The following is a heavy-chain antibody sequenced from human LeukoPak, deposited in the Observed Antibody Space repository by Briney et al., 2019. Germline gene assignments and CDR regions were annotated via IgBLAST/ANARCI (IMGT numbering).Heavy chain of an antibody. CDR3: AKDMVRVNWFDP. CDR2: IRYDGSNK. CDR1: GFTFSSYG. J-gene: IGHJ5*02. V-gene: IGHV3-30*02. Sequence: GGSLRLSCAASGFTFSSYGMHWVRQAPGKGLEWVAFIRYDGSNKYYVDSVKDRFTISRDNSKNTLYLQMNSLRAEDTAVYYCAKDMVRVNWFDPWGQGTLVTVSS. D-gene: IGHD3-10*01.